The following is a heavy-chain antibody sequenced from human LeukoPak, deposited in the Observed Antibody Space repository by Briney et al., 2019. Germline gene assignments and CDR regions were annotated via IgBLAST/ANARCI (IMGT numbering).Heavy chain of an antibody. CDR2: IIPIFGTA. D-gene: IGHD1-26*01. CDR3: ARLRVGATAVGAFDI. J-gene: IGHJ3*02. CDR1: GGTFSSYA. Sequence: SVKVSCKASGGTFSSYAISWVRQAPGQGLEWTGGIIPIFGTANYAQKFQGRVTITADKSTSTAYMELSSLRSEDTAVYYCARLRVGATAVGAFDIWGQGTMVTVSS. V-gene: IGHV1-69*06.